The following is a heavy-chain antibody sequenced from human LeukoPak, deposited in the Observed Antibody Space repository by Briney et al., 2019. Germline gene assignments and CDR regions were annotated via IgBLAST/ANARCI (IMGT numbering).Heavy chain of an antibody. V-gene: IGHV1-2*02. D-gene: IGHD3-3*01. CDR2: INPNSGGT. CDR1: GYTFTGYY. CDR3: ARVAALFGVVISFDY. Sequence: RASVKVSCKASGYTFTGYYMHWVRQAPGQGLEWMGWINPNSGGTNYAQKFQGRVTMTRDTSISTAYMELSRLRSDDTAVYYCARVAALFGVVISFDYWGQGTLVTVSS. J-gene: IGHJ4*02.